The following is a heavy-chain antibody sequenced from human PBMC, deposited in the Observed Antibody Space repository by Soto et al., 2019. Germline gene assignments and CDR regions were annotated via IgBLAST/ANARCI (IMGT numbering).Heavy chain of an antibody. CDR1: GGPVSSGGYF. CDR2: LYHRGST. CDR3: ARVGCSGGVCYSIDYYYSAMDV. V-gene: IGHV4-61*08. D-gene: IGHD2-15*01. Sequence: QVQLQESGPGLVKPSETLSLTCTVSGGPVSSGGYFWGWIRQSPGKGPEWIGYLYHRGSTNYNPSRKSRRIMSLDLSKNQFSLKMTSVTAADTAVYYCARVGCSGGVCYSIDYYYSAMDVWGQGTTVTVSS. J-gene: IGHJ6*02.